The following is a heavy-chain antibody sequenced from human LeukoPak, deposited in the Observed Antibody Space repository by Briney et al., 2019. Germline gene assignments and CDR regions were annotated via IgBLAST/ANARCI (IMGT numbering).Heavy chain of an antibody. V-gene: IGHV1-18*01. CDR3: ARARMVLIYYYGMDV. Sequence: ASVKVSCKASGYTFTSYGISWVRQAPGQGLEWMGWISAYNGNTNYAQKLQGRVTMTTDTSTSTAYMEPRSLRSDDTAVYYCARARMVLIYYYGMDVWGQGTTVTVSS. CDR2: ISAYNGNT. D-gene: IGHD4/OR15-4a*01. J-gene: IGHJ6*02. CDR1: GYTFTSYG.